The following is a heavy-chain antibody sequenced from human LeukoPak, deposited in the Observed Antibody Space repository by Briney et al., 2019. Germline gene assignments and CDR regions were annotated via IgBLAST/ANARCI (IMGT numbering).Heavy chain of an antibody. CDR1: GYTFTGYY. CDR2: INPNSGGT. D-gene: IGHD1-26*01. V-gene: IGHV1-2*02. Sequence: GASVKVSCKASGYTFTGYYMHWVRQAPGQGLEWMGWINPNSGGTNYAQKFRGRVTMTRDTSISTACMELSRLRSDDTAVYCCARSSDSGSLYWGQGTLVTVSS. CDR3: ARSSDSGSLY. J-gene: IGHJ4*02.